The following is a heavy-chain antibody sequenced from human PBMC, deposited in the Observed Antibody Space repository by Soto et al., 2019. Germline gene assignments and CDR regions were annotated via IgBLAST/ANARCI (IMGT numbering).Heavy chain of an antibody. CDR2: ISYDGNTE. J-gene: IGHJ4*02. V-gene: IGHV3-30*04. Sequence: XGSLRLSCAASGVTFSSYAIHWVRQAPGKGLAWVALISYDGNTEYYADSVKGRFTISRDNSKNTVFLQMHSLRVDDTAVYYCARGFGLTNFDYWGQGTLVTVSS. CDR3: ARGFGLTNFDY. D-gene: IGHD3-16*01. CDR1: GVTFSSYA.